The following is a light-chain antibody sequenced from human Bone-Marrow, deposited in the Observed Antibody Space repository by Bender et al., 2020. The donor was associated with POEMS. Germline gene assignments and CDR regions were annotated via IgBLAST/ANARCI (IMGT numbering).Light chain of an antibody. CDR1: SRDCGTHRV. CDR3: CSYAGSNTYV. V-gene: IGLV2-23*01. Sequence: QSALTQPASVSGSPGQSITISCTGTSRDCGTHRVVSWYQQHPGKAPKLIIYEATQRPSGVSDRFSGFKSGYPASLTISGLQAEDEADYYCCSYAGSNTYVFLTVPKVTVL. CDR2: EAT. J-gene: IGLJ1*01.